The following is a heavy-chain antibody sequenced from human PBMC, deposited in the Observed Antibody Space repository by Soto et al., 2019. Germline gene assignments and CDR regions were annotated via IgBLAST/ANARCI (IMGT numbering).Heavy chain of an antibody. V-gene: IGHV3-NL1*01. Sequence: GGSLRLSCVASGFTFSNYGMHWVRQAPGKGLEWVSVIYSSGNTYYADSVKGRFTISRDNSKNTVYLQVNSLRAEDTAVYYCAGGPSRGYSYGFGVYWGQGTLVTVSS. D-gene: IGHD5-18*01. CDR3: AGGPSRGYSYGFGVY. J-gene: IGHJ4*02. CDR2: IYSSGNT. CDR1: GFTFSNYG.